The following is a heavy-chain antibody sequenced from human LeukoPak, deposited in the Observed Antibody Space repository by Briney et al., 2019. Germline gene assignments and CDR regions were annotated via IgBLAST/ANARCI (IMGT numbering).Heavy chain of an antibody. J-gene: IGHJ3*02. CDR2: IYPGDSDT. CDR1: GYSFTSYW. D-gene: IGHD3-22*01. V-gene: IGHV5-51*01. Sequence: GESLKISCKGSGYSFTSYWIGWVRQMPGKGLEWMGIIYPGDSDTRYSPSFQGQVTISADKSISTAYLQWSSLKASDTAMYYCARQWGKEAATVIVVRPDAFDIWGQGTMVTVSS. CDR3: ARQWGKEAATVIVVRPDAFDI.